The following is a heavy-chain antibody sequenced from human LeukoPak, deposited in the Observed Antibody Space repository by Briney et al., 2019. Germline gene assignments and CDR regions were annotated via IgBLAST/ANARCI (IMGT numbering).Heavy chain of an antibody. D-gene: IGHD3-3*01. CDR1: GGSISSSSYY. CDR2: IYYSGST. CDR3: ATYDFWSGFN. V-gene: IGHV4-39*07. J-gene: IGHJ4*02. Sequence: PSETLSLTCTVSGGSISSSSYYWGWIRQPPGKGLEWIGSIYYSGSTYYNPSLKSRVTISVDTSKNQFSLKLSSVTAADTAVYYCATYDFWSGFNWGQGTLVTVSS.